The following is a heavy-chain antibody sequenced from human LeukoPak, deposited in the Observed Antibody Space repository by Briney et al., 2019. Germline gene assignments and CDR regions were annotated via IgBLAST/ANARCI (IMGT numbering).Heavy chain of an antibody. Sequence: PSQTLSLTCTVSGGSISSGSYYWSWIRQPAGKGLEWIGRIYTSGSTNYNPSLKSRVTISVDTSKNQFSLKLSSVTAADTAVYYCARGGLSYYYMDVWGKGTTVTVSS. CDR1: GGSISSGSYY. CDR3: ARGGLSYYYMDV. V-gene: IGHV4-61*02. CDR2: IYTSGST. J-gene: IGHJ6*03.